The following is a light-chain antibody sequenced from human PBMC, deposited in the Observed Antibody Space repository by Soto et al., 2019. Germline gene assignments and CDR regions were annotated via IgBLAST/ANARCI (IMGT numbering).Light chain of an antibody. J-gene: IGLJ1*01. Sequence: SYELTQPPSVSVAPGKTARITCGGNNIGSKSVHWYQQKPGQAPVLVIYYDSDRPSGIPERFSGSNSWNTATLTISRVEDGDEDDYYCQVWDSSSDHYVFGTGTKVTVL. CDR1: NIGSKS. CDR3: QVWDSSSDHYV. CDR2: YDS. V-gene: IGLV3-21*04.